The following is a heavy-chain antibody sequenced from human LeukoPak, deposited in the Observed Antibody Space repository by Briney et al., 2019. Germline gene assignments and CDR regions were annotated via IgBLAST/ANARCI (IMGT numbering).Heavy chain of an antibody. D-gene: IGHD1-26*01. CDR1: GFTFSGYS. J-gene: IGHJ6*02. Sequence: PGGSLRLSCAASGFTFSGYSMNWVRQAPGKGLEWVSSISSSSSYIYYADSVKGRFTISRDNAKNSLYLQMNSLRAEDTAVYYCARWELWSQGNYYYYYGMDVWGQGTTVTVSS. V-gene: IGHV3-21*01. CDR3: ARWELWSQGNYYYYYGMDV. CDR2: ISSSSSYI.